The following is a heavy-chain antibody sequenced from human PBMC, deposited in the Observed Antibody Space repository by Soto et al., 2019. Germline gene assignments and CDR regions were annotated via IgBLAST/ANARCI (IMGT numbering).Heavy chain of an antibody. CDR2: IYYSGST. J-gene: IGHJ4*02. CDR1: GGSISSSSYC. V-gene: IGHV4-39*01. Sequence: PSATLALTCTFSGGSISSSSYCWGGMRQPPGKGLEWIGSIYYSGSTYYNPSLKSRFTISVDTSKNQLSLKLSSVTAADTAVYYCARHSITMIVGEEYYFDYWGQGTLVTVSS. CDR3: ARHSITMIVGEEYYFDY. D-gene: IGHD3-22*01.